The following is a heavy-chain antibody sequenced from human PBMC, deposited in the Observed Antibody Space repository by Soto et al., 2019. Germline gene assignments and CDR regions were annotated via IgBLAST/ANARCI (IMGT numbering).Heavy chain of an antibody. D-gene: IGHD2-21*02. CDR2: ISSSSSTI. CDR1: GFTFSSYS. V-gene: IGHV3-48*02. CDR3: ARLGYCGGDCYLFDY. J-gene: IGHJ4*02. Sequence: GGSLRLSCAASGFTFSSYSMNWVRQAPGKGLEWVSYISSSSSTIYYADSVKGRFTISRDNAKNSLYLQMNSLRDEDTAVYYCARLGYCGGDCYLFDYWGQGTLVTVSS.